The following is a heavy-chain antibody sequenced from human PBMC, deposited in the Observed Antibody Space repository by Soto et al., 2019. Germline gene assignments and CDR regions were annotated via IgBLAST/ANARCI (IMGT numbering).Heavy chain of an antibody. Sequence: ASVKVSCKASGFTFTSSAVQWVRQARGQRLEWIGWIVVGSGNTNYAQKFQERVTITRDMSTSTAYMELSSLRSEDTAVYYCAADGQWLPTYYFDYWGKGTLVTVSS. CDR3: AADGQWLPTYYFDY. D-gene: IGHD6-19*01. J-gene: IGHJ4*02. CDR2: IVVGSGNT. CDR1: GFTFTSSA. V-gene: IGHV1-58*01.